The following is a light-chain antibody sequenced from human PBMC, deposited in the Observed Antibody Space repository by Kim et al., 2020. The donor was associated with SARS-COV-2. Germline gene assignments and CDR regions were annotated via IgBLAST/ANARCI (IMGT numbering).Light chain of an antibody. CDR2: GAS. CDR1: QSVSSN. V-gene: IGKV3-15*01. J-gene: IGKJ2*01. Sequence: SPGERATLTCRASQSVSSNLAWYQQRPGQAPRLLIYGASTRATGITDRFSGSGSATDFTLTISSLQSEDSAVYYCQQYNQWPPEYTFGQGTKLEI. CDR3: QQYNQWPPEYT.